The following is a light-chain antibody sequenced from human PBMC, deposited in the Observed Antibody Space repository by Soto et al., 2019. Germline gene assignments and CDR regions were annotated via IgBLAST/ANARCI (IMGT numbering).Light chain of an antibody. CDR2: GTN. CDR1: SSNIGTNT. Sequence: QSVLTQPPSASGTPGQRVTISCSGSSSNIGTNTVNWYHQLPETAPKLLIYGTNERPSGVPDRFSGSKSGTSASLAISGLQSEDEADYYCGPWDDSLNGWVFGGGTKLTVL. V-gene: IGLV1-44*01. CDR3: GPWDDSLNGWV. J-gene: IGLJ3*02.